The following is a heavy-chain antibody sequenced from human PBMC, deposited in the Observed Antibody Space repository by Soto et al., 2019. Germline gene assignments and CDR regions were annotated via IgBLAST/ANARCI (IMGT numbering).Heavy chain of an antibody. CDR1: GGTFSNHA. J-gene: IGHJ6*02. CDR3: ARDDATYCGGDCYRYFYYGMDV. V-gene: IGHV1-69*13. D-gene: IGHD2-21*02. CDR2: IIPMFPTA. Sequence: AASVKVSCKASGGTFSNHAISWVRQAPGQGLEWVGGIIPMFPTADYAQRFQGRVTITAGDSTTTVYMELSGRRSEDTAMYYCARDDATYCGGDCYRYFYYGMDVWGQGTTVTVSS.